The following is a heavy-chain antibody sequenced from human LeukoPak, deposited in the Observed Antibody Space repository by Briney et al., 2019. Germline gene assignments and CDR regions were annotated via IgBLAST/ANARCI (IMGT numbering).Heavy chain of an antibody. J-gene: IGHJ4*02. CDR1: GYSFTSYW. D-gene: IGHD4-23*01. Sequence: GESLKISCKGSGYSFTSYWIGWVRQMPGKGLEWMGIIYPGDSDTRYSPSFQGQVTISADKSISTAYLQWSSLKASDTAMYYCARLPVGVTVVTHLDYWGQGTLVTVSS. CDR2: IYPGDSDT. CDR3: ARLPVGVTVVTHLDY. V-gene: IGHV5-51*01.